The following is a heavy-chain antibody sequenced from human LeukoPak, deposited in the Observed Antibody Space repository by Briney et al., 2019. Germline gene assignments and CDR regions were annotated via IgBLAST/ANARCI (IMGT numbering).Heavy chain of an antibody. V-gene: IGHV7-4-1*02. CDR3: ARGSGNGGRFWFDP. D-gene: IGHD5-12*01. J-gene: IGHJ5*02. Sequence: GASVKVSCKVSGYTLTELSMHWVRQAPGQGLEWMGWINTDTGNPTYAQGFTGRFVFSLDTSVSTAYLQITALKAEDTAVYYCARGSGNGGRFWFDPWGQGTLVTVSS. CDR1: GYTLTELS. CDR2: INTDTGNP.